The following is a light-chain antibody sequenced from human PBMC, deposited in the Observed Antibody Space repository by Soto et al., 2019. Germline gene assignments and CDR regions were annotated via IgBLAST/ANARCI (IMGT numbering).Light chain of an antibody. Sequence: QSALTQPASVSGSPGQSITIPCTGTSGGVGGYNFVSWYQQHPGKAPELMIYEVTERPSGVSNRFSGSKSGNPASLTISGLQPDDEADYYCCSYSGNTVVFGTGTKLTVL. J-gene: IGLJ1*01. CDR3: CSYSGNTVV. CDR2: EVT. V-gene: IGLV2-23*02. CDR1: SGGVGGYNF.